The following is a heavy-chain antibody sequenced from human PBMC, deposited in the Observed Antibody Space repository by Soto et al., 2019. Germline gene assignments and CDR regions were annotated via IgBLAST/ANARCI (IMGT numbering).Heavy chain of an antibody. CDR1: GGSISNGDYY. J-gene: IGHJ1*01. Sequence: SETLSLTCTVSGGSISNGDYYWSWIRQHPGKGLEWIGYIYSSGGTYYNPSLKSRVTISLDTSKNQFSLRLSSASAADTAVYYCARAGGALAVYHWGQGTLVTVSS. D-gene: IGHD6-19*01. CDR3: ARAGGALAVYH. CDR2: IYSSGGT. V-gene: IGHV4-31*03.